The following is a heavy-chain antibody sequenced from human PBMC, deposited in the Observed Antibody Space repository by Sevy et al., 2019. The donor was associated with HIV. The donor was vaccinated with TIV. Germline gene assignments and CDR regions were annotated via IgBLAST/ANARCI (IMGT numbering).Heavy chain of an antibody. CDR3: AREGYYDYIWGSYRYFNDY. D-gene: IGHD3-16*02. Sequence: GGSLRLSCAASGFTFSSYEMNWVRQAPGKGLEWVAHIKQDGSEKHYVDSVKGRFTISRDNSKNSVYLQMNSLRAEDTAVYFCAREGYYDYIWGSYRYFNDYWGQGTLVTVSS. CDR2: IKQDGSEK. CDR1: GFTFSSYE. V-gene: IGHV3-7*03. J-gene: IGHJ4*02.